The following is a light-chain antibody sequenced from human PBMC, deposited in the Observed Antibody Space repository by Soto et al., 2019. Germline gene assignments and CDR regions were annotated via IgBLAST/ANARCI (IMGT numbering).Light chain of an antibody. CDR2: ENN. Sequence: QSVLTQPPSVSAAPGQKVTISCSGSSSNIGNNYVSWYQHLPGTAPRLLIFENNKRPSGIPDRFSGSKSGTSATLAITGLQTGDEDDYYCGTWDIRLNINWVFGGGTQLTVL. V-gene: IGLV1-51*02. CDR1: SSNIGNNY. CDR3: GTWDIRLNINWV. J-gene: IGLJ3*02.